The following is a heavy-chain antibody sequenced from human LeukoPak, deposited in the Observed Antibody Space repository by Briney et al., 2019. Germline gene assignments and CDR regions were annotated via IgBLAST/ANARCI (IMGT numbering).Heavy chain of an antibody. CDR2: INPNSGGT. J-gene: IGHJ4*02. CDR3: AREFFGLELLHFDY. CDR1: GYTFTGYY. Sequence: ASVKVSCKASGYTFTGYYMHWVRQAPGQGLEWMGWINPNSGGTNYAQKFQGRVTMTRDTSISTAYLELSRLRFDDTAVYYCAREFFGLELLHFDYWGQGTLVTVCS. D-gene: IGHD1-7*01. V-gene: IGHV1-2*02.